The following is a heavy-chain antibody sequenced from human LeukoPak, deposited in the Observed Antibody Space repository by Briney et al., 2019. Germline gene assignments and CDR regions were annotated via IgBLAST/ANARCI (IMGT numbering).Heavy chain of an antibody. CDR2: ISSSGSYI. CDR1: GFTFSSYS. V-gene: IGHV3-21*01. Sequence: GGSLRLSCAASGFTFSSYSMNWVRQAPGKGLEWVSSISSSGSYIFHADSVKGRFTISRDNAQNSLYLQMNSLRAEDTAVYYCAREGPINNGDLDYWGQGTLVTVSP. D-gene: IGHD1/OR15-1a*01. J-gene: IGHJ4*02. CDR3: AREGPINNGDLDY.